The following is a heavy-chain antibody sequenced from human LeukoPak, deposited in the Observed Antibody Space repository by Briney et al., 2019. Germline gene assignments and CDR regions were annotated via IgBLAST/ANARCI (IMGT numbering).Heavy chain of an antibody. Sequence: SVKVSCKASGGTFSSYAISWVRQAPGQGLEWMGGIIPIFGTANYAQKFQGRVTITTDESTSTAYMELSSLRSEDTAVYYCARGVHYCSSTSCFRYFDYWGQGTLVTVSS. CDR3: ARGVHYCSSTSCFRYFDY. CDR1: GGTFSSYA. V-gene: IGHV1-69*05. D-gene: IGHD2-2*01. CDR2: IIPIFGTA. J-gene: IGHJ4*02.